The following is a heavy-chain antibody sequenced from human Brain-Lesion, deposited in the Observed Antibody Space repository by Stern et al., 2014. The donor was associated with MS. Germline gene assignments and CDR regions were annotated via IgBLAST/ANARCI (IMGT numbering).Heavy chain of an antibody. CDR3: ARRVLVAMGGYPKTLDV. CDR2: IKEDGSEQ. J-gene: IGHJ6*01. CDR1: GFTFSRYW. Sequence: EVQLVQSGGVLVQPGGSLKLSCAASGFTFSRYWMTWVRQAPGKGLEWVANIKEDGSEQYYVDSVKGRFTMSRDNAKNSLYLQMNSLRAEDTAVYYCARRVLVAMGGYPKTLDVWGEGPRSPSPQ. V-gene: IGHV3-7*01. D-gene: IGHD2-2*01.